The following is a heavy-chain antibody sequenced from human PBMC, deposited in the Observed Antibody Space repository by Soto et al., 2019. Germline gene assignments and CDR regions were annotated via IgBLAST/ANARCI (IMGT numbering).Heavy chain of an antibody. CDR3: AFDI. D-gene: IGHD3-9*01. CDR2: ISAYNGNT. CDR1: GYTFASYG. Sequence: ASVKVSCKASGYTFASYGISWVRQAPGQGLEWMGWISAYNGNTNYVQNLQGRVTMTNMDPVDTATYYCARIRSYDILTGPDAFDIWGQGTMVTVSS. V-gene: IGHV1-18*01. J-gene: IGHJ3*02.